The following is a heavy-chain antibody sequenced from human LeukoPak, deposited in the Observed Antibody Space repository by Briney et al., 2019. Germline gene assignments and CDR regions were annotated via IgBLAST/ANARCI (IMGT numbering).Heavy chain of an antibody. V-gene: IGHV3-9*01. CDR1: GFTFDDYA. CDR3: AKDRSSSWYAFDI. D-gene: IGHD6-13*01. Sequence: GGSLRLSFAASGFTFDDYAMHWVQQAPGKGLEWVSAISWNSNDIGYADSVKGRFTISRDNAKNSLHLQMNSLRAEDTALYYCAKDRSSSWYAFDIWGQGTMVTVSS. J-gene: IGHJ3*02. CDR2: ISWNSNDI.